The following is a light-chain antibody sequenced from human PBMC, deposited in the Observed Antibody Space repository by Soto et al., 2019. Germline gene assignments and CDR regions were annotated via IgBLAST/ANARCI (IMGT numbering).Light chain of an antibody. Sequence: ILMTQSPATVSVSPGERATLSCRASHSVSIDLAWYQHRPGQAPRLLIYGASTRATGIPDRFSGSGSGTEFTLTISSLPSEDLAVYYCQQYYNRRTFGQGTKVDIK. CDR1: HSVSID. V-gene: IGKV3-15*01. J-gene: IGKJ1*01. CDR3: QQYYNRRT. CDR2: GAS.